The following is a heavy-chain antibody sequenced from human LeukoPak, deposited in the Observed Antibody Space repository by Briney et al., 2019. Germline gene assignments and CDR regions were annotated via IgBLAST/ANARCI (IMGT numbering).Heavy chain of an antibody. CDR3: ARSAYYYVHFDY. V-gene: IGHV4-30-4*08. CDR1: GGSFSGYY. Sequence: PSETLSLTCAVYGGSFSGYYWSWIRQPPGKGLEWIGYIYYSGSTYYNPSLKSRVTISVDTSKNQFSLKLSSVTAADTAVYYCARSAYYYVHFDYWGQGTLVTVSS. D-gene: IGHD3-22*01. CDR2: IYYSGST. J-gene: IGHJ4*02.